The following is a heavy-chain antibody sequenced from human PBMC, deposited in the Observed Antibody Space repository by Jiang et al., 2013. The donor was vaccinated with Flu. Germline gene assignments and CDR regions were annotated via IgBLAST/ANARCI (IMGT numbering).Heavy chain of an antibody. CDR1: RFRFSTYW. V-gene: IGHV3-7*03. Sequence: SLRLSCAASRFRFSTYWMTWVRQAPGKGLEWVASINQDASQKYYVDSVKGRFTISRDNAKDSLYLQMNTLRAEDTAVYYCAPATSYNWFDPWGQGTLVTVSS. D-gene: IGHD2-15*01. J-gene: IGHJ5*02. CDR2: INQDASQK. CDR3: APATSYNWFDP.